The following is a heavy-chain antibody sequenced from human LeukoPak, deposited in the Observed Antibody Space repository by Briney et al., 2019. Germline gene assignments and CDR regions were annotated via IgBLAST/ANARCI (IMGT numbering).Heavy chain of an antibody. Sequence: PGGSLRLSCAASGFTLDDYGMSWVRQAPGKGLEWVSGINWNGGSTGYADSVKGRFIICRDNAKNSLYLQMNSLRAEDTALYYCAREDSGWYLDYWGQGTLVTVSS. CDR3: AREDSGWYLDY. CDR1: GFTLDDYG. D-gene: IGHD5-12*01. V-gene: IGHV3-20*04. J-gene: IGHJ4*02. CDR2: INWNGGST.